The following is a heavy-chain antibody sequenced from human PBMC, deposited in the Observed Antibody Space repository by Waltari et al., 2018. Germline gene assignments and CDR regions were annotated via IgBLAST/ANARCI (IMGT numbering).Heavy chain of an antibody. CDR2: MNPNSGNT. J-gene: IGHJ4*02. Sequence: QVQLVQSGAEVKKPGASVKVSCKASGYTFTSYDINWVGQATGQGLEWMGWMNPNSGNTGYAQKFQGRVTMTRNTSISTAYMELSSLRSEDTAVYYCARGLGSVSRGYYGDYGSDYWGQGTLVTVSS. D-gene: IGHD4-17*01. V-gene: IGHV1-8*01. CDR1: GYTFTSYD. CDR3: ARGLGSVSRGYYGDYGSDY.